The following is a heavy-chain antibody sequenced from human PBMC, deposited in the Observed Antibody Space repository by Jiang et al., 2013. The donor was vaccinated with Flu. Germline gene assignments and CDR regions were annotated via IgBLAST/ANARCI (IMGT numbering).Heavy chain of an antibody. CDR2: LLYGDRP. Sequence: GGSISGNSYFWAWIRQPHGRGVEWLGSCLLYGDRPTITRPSKSRLSISVDTSKNQFSLKLSSVTAADTAVYYCARQDHTASIKNWFDPWGQGTLGHRLL. CDR3: ARQDHTASIKNWFDP. J-gene: IGHJ5*02. D-gene: IGHD5-18*01. CDR1: GGSISGNSYF. V-gene: IGHV4-39*01.